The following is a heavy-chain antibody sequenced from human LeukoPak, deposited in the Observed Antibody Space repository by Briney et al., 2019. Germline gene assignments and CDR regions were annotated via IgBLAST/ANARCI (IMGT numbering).Heavy chain of an antibody. J-gene: IGHJ3*02. V-gene: IGHV4-59*01. Sequence: SETLSLTCTVSGGSISSYYWSWIRQPPGKGLEWIGYIYYSGSFNYDPSLKSRVTISVDTSKNQFSLKLNSVTAADTAVYYCAREGLLCGGDCYRDAFDIWGQGTMVTVSS. CDR2: IYYSGSF. CDR3: AREGLLCGGDCYRDAFDI. CDR1: GGSISSYY. D-gene: IGHD2-21*02.